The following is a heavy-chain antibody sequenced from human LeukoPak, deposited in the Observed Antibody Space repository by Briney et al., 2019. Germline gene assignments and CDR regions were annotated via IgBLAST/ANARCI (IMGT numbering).Heavy chain of an antibody. J-gene: IGHJ6*02. CDR2: ISSSSRDI. V-gene: IGHV3-21*01. CDR3: ARDVPSGYYYYYYGMDV. D-gene: IGHD3-22*01. CDR1: GFTFSSYS. Sequence: GGSLRLSCAASGFTFSSYSMNWVRQAPGEGLEWVSSISSSSRDIYYADSVRGRFTISRDNAKNSLYLQMNSLRAEDTAVYYCARDVPSGYYYYYYGMDVWGQGTTVTVSS.